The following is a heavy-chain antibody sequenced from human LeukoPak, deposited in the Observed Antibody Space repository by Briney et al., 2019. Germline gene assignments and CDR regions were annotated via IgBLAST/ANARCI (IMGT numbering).Heavy chain of an antibody. D-gene: IGHD2-2*02. V-gene: IGHV4-61*02. CDR3: APPRCSSTSCYTDYYYYYMDV. CDR1: GVSISSGSYY. Sequence: PSQTLSLTSTVPGVSISSGSYYWSWIRQPAGKGLEWIGRIYTSRSPNYNPTLKRRVTISVDTPKNQFYMKLSSVTAAATAVYSCAPPRCSSTSCYTDYYYYYMDVWGQGTTVTVSS. J-gene: IGHJ6*03. CDR2: IYTSRSP.